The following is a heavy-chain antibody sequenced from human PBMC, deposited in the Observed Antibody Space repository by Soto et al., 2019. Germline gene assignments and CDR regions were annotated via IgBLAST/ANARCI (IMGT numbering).Heavy chain of an antibody. CDR2: ISGNGYNT. V-gene: IGHV3-23*01. CDR3: AKGGILGSYHFDY. J-gene: IGHJ4*02. D-gene: IGHD3-16*02. CDR1: GISNYA. Sequence: GSLRLSCAASGISNYAMSWVCQAPGKGLEWVSAISGNGYNTFYADSVKGRFTIVRDNSKNTVSLQMNSLRAEDTAVYYCAKGGILGSYHFDYWGQGTLVTVSS.